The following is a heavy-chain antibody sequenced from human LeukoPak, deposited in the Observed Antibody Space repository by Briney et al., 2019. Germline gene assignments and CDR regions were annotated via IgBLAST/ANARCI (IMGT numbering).Heavy chain of an antibody. CDR2: ISGSGDRT. J-gene: IGHJ4*02. CDR1: GFTFSNYA. Sequence: GGSLRLSCVGAGFTFSNYAMTWVRQAPGKGLRWVSGISGSGDRTYYADSVKGRFTISRDNSKNTLYLQMNSLTDDDSAVYYCAKDRIPVAGRQDIWDYWGQGTLVTVSS. V-gene: IGHV3-23*01. CDR3: AKDRIPVAGRQDIWDY. D-gene: IGHD6-19*01.